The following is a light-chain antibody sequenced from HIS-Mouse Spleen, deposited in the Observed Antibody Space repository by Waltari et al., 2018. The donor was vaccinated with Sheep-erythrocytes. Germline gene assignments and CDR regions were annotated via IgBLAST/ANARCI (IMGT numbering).Light chain of an antibody. CDR2: EFS. CDR1: SSDVGGYNY. J-gene: IGLJ1*01. V-gene: IGLV2-11*01. Sequence: QSALTQPRSVSGSPGQSVTIPCTGTSSDVGGYNYVAWYQQPPGKPPNLMIYEFSKRPSGVPDRFSGSKSGNTASLTISGLQAEDEADYYCCSYAGSYNHVFATGTKVTVL. CDR3: CSYAGSYNHV.